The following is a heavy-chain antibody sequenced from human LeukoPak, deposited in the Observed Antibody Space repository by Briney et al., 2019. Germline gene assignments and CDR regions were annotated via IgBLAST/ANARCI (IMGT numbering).Heavy chain of an antibody. Sequence: GGSLRLSCAASGFIFRNYAIHWVRQAPGKGLEWVAVISYDGSNKYYADSVKRRFTVSRDNSKNTLYLQMNSLRDEDTAVYYCARDHILGDTSLTLAPSFDYWGQGTLVTVSS. CDR2: ISYDGSNK. D-gene: IGHD3-9*01. V-gene: IGHV3-30*04. CDR1: GFIFRNYA. J-gene: IGHJ4*02. CDR3: ARDHILGDTSLTLAPSFDY.